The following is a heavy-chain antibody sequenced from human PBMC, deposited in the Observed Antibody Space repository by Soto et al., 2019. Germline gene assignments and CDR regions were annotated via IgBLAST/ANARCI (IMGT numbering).Heavy chain of an antibody. CDR1: GYTFTSYY. D-gene: IGHD3-10*01. CDR2: INPSGGST. Sequence: QVQLVQSGAEVKKPGASVKVSCKASGYTFTSYYMHWVRQAPGQGLEWMGIINPSGGSTSYAQKFQSRVTMTRDTSTSTVSMELSSLSSEDTAVYYCARVDGSGSYGYWGQGTLVTVSS. J-gene: IGHJ4*02. CDR3: ARVDGSGSYGY. V-gene: IGHV1-46*03.